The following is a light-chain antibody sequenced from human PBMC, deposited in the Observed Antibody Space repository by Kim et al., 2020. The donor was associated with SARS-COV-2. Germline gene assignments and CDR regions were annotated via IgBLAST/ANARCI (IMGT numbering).Light chain of an antibody. Sequence: QPVLTQLPSASASLGASVNLTCTLSSGHSTYAIAWHQQHPEKGPRYLMKLNSDGSHKKGDGVPDRFSGSSFGAERYLTISSLQSDDEADYYCQTWGTGFRVFGGGTKLTVL. CDR3: QTWGTGFRV. J-gene: IGLJ3*02. V-gene: IGLV4-69*01. CDR1: SGHSTYA. CDR2: LNSDGSH.